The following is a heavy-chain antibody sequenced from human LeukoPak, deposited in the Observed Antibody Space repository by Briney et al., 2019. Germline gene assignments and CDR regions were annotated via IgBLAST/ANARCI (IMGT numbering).Heavy chain of an antibody. J-gene: IGHJ4*02. D-gene: IGHD3-10*01. CDR3: ARAQGVGHYFDS. CDR1: GXXXXXXX. V-gene: IGHV3-53*01. CDR2: IXSXGTK. Sequence: AGSLRLSCAXXGXXXXXXXXXXXXXAXXXXLXXFXAIXSXGTKXYAXSVKXRFTISRDNSRNTLYFQMNSLRAEDTAVYYCARAQGVGHYFDSWGQGTLVTVSS.